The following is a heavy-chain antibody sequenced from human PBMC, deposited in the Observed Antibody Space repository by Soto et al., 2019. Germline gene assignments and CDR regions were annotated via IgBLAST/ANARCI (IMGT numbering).Heavy chain of an antibody. V-gene: IGHV1-18*01. Sequence: QVQLVQSGAEVKKPGASVKVSCNASGYTFTSYGISWVRQAPGQGLEWMGWISTYKGDTHYAQKLQGRFTLTTDTSTSTAYMELRSLRSDDTAVYYCARANGDYYFDYWGQGTLVTVST. D-gene: IGHD4-17*01. CDR2: ISTYKGDT. CDR1: GYTFTSYG. CDR3: ARANGDYYFDY. J-gene: IGHJ4*02.